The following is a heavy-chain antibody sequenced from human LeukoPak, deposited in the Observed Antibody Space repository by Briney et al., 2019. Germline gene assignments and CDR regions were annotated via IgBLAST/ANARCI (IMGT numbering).Heavy chain of an antibody. J-gene: IGHJ3*02. CDR1: GGSISSYY. Sequence: PSETLSLTCTVSGGSISSYYWSWIRQSPGKGLEWIGYIYYSGSTNYNPSLKSRVTISVDTSKNQFSLKLSSVTTADTAVYYCARLHRGEEAFDIWGQGTMDTVSS. CDR3: ARLHRGEEAFDI. V-gene: IGHV4-59*01. CDR2: IYYSGST.